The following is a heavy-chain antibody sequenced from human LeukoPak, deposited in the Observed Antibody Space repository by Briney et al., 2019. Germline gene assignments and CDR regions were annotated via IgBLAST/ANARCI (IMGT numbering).Heavy chain of an antibody. J-gene: IGHJ4*02. D-gene: IGHD6-13*01. Sequence: ASVKVSCKASGYTFTSYGISWVRQAPGQGLEWMGWINPNSGGTNYAQKFQGRVTMTRDTSISTAYMELSRLRSDDTAVYYCVEAAPIDYWGQGTLVTVSS. CDR2: INPNSGGT. CDR3: VEAAPIDY. CDR1: GYTFTSYG. V-gene: IGHV1-2*02.